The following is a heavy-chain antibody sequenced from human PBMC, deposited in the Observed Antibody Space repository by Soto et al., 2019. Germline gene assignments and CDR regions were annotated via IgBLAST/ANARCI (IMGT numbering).Heavy chain of an antibody. CDR3: ARGRMLNYYYYCMDV. Sequence: SETLSLTCTVSGGSISSYYWSWIRQPAGKGLEWIGRIYTSGSTNYNPSLKSRVTMSVDTSKNQFSLKLSSVTAADTAVYYCARGRMLNYYYYCMDVWGQGTTVTVSS. D-gene: IGHD2-8*01. CDR2: IYTSGST. J-gene: IGHJ6*02. CDR1: GGSISSYY. V-gene: IGHV4-4*07.